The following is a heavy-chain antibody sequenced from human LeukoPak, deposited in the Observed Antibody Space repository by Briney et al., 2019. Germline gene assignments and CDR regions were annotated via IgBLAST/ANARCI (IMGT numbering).Heavy chain of an antibody. CDR1: GFSFRDYW. CDR2: IEPDGSGK. CDR3: VTSWVRQERDF. J-gene: IGHJ4*02. V-gene: IGHV3-7*01. Sequence: PGGSLRLSCAASGFSFRDYWMSWVRQAPGKGLEWVADIEPDGSGKTYVDSVKGRFTISRDNAQQSLYLQMDTLTAEDTAVYYCVTSWVRQERDFWGQGTLVTVSS. D-gene: IGHD3-10*01.